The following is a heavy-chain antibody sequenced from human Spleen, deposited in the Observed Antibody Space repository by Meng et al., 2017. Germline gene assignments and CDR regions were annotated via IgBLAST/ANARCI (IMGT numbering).Heavy chain of an antibody. CDR3: AGGVAVAPLPYNWFDP. J-gene: IGHJ5*02. CDR1: GVSISDYY. V-gene: IGHV4-59*01. D-gene: IGHD6-19*01. Sequence: SETLSLTCTVSGVSISDYYWSWIRQPPGKGLEWIGYIYYSGSTNYNPSLKSRVTISVDTSKNQFSLKLSSVTAADTAVYYCAGGVAVAPLPYNWFDPWGQGTLVTVSS. CDR2: IYYSGST.